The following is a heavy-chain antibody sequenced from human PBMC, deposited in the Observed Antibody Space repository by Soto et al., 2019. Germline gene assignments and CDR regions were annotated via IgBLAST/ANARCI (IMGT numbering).Heavy chain of an antibody. CDR3: ARGRGDGYNQHWYFDL. J-gene: IGHJ2*01. CDR2: INHSGST. D-gene: IGHD3-10*01. CDR1: GGSFSGYY. V-gene: IGHV4-34*01. Sequence: QVHLQQWGAGLLKPSETLSLTCAVYGGSFSGYYWSWIRQPPGKALEWIGEINHSGSTNYNPSLKSRVSISVGTSNNQFSLKLSSVTAADTAVYYCARGRGDGYNQHWYFDLWGRGTLVTVSS.